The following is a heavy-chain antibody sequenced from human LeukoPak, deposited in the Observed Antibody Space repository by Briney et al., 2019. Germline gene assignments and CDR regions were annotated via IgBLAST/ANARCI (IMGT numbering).Heavy chain of an antibody. J-gene: IGHJ2*01. CDR2: IYSGATT. D-gene: IGHD3-3*02. CDR1: GFTVSTNY. V-gene: IGHV3-53*01. Sequence: PGGSLRLSCAASGFTVSTNYMNRLRQAPGKGLEWVSIIYSGATTYYADSVKGRFTISRDTSKNTVSLQMNSLRAEDPAVYFCARVGDHFHWNLDLWGRGTLVTVSS. CDR3: ARVGDHFHWNLDL.